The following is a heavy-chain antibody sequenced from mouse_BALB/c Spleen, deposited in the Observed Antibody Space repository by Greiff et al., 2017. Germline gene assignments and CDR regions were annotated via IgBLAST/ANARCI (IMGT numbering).Heavy chain of an antibody. D-gene: IGHD2-2*01. CDR1: GYTFTSYY. CDR2: INPSNGGT. J-gene: IGHJ4*01. V-gene: IGHV1S81*02. CDR3: TRPFYYGWVDNYAMDY. Sequence: QVQLQQSGAELVKPGASVKLSCKASGYTFTSYYMYWVKQRPGQGLEWIGEINPSNGGTNFNEKFKSKAKLTVDKSSSTAYMQLSSLTSEDSAVYYCTRPFYYGWVDNYAMDYWCQGTSVTVSS.